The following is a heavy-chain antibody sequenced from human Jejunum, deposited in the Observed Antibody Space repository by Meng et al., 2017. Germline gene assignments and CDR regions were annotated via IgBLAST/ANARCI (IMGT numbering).Heavy chain of an antibody. Sequence: EVQLGESGGGLVQPGGPLRLSCAASGFTLSSYWMHWVRQDPGKGLVWVSRINSDGSTTNYADSVKGRFTISRDNAKNTLYLQMNSLRVEDTAVYYCARVIVGTTGKFDFWGQGTLVTVSS. CDR1: GFTLSSYW. V-gene: IGHV3-74*01. J-gene: IGHJ4*02. D-gene: IGHD1-26*01. CDR2: INSDGSTT. CDR3: ARVIVGTTGKFDF.